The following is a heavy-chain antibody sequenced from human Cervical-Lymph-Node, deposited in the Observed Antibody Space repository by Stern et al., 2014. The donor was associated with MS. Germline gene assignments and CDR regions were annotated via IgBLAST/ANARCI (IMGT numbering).Heavy chain of an antibody. CDR1: GFTFEDYG. J-gene: IGHJ6*02. Sequence: EVQLVESGGGVVRPGRSLRLSCAASGFTFEDYGMSWVRQATGKGLEWDAAINWNGGSTVYAGSVQGRFTISRDNAKNSLYLQMNSLRAEDTALYHCARAFCTGGVCYSFPFYGMDVWGQGTTVTVSS. V-gene: IGHV3-20*01. CDR3: ARAFCTGGVCYSFPFYGMDV. CDR2: INWNGGST. D-gene: IGHD2-8*02.